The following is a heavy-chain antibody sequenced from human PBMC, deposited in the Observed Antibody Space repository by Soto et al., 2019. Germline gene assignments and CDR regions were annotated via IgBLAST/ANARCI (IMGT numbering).Heavy chain of an antibody. CDR2: ISGSGGST. V-gene: IGHV3-23*01. CDR3: AKDSDVEIATSAMGAFDI. J-gene: IGHJ3*02. Sequence: PGGSLRLSCAASGFTFSSYAMSWVRQAPGKGLEWVSAISGSGGSTYYADSVKGRFTISRDNSKNTLYLQMNSLRAEDTAVYYCAKDSDVEIATSAMGAFDIWGQGTMVTVSS. D-gene: IGHD1-26*01. CDR1: GFTFSSYA.